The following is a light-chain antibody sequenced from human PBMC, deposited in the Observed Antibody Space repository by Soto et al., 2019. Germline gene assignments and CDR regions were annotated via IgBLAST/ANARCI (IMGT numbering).Light chain of an antibody. V-gene: IGKV1-39*01. CDR3: QQSFSTPRT. CDR2: GAS. J-gene: IGKJ1*01. Sequence: DIQMTQSPSPLSASVGDRVTITCRASQTISTYLSWHQQKPGKAPKLLIYGASSLQSGVPSRFSGSGSGTDFTLTISSLQPEDFGTYYCQQSFSTPRTFGQGTKVDIK. CDR1: QTISTY.